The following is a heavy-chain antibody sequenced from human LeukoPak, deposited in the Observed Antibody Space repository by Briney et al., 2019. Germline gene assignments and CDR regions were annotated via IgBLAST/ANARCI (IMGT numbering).Heavy chain of an antibody. CDR1: GFTVSSNY. CDR2: IYSGGNT. V-gene: IGHV3-66*01. CDR3: ARTLVGSGLDAFDI. J-gene: IGHJ3*02. D-gene: IGHD2-15*01. Sequence: GGSLRLSCAASGFTVSSNYMSWVRQAPGKGLEWLSGIYSGGNTYYADSVMGRLNISRENSKNTLYLQMNSLRAEDTALYYCARTLVGSGLDAFDIWGQGTMVTVS.